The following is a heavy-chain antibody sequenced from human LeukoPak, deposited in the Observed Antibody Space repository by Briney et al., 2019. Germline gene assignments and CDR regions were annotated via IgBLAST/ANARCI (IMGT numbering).Heavy chain of an antibody. Sequence: GGSLRLSCAASGVTFSTYAVNCGPQAPGKGLEWGSAISSSGGTTYYADSVKGRFSISRDNSKNTLYLRMNSLRAEDTAIYYCAKDRNAWPTNFDSWGQGTLVTVSA. CDR3: AKDRNAWPTNFDS. D-gene: IGHD5-24*01. J-gene: IGHJ4*02. CDR2: ISSSGGTT. V-gene: IGHV3-23*01. CDR1: GVTFSTYA.